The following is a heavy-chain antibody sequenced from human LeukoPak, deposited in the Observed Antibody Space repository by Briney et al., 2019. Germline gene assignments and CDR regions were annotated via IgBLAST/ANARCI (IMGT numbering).Heavy chain of an antibody. CDR2: INHSGST. D-gene: IGHD5-24*01. V-gene: IGHV4-34*01. CDR1: GGSFSGYY. Sequence: SETLSLTCAVYGGSFSGYYWSWIRQPPGKGLEWIGEINHSGSTNYNPSLKSRVTISVDTSKNQFSLKLRSVTAADTAVYYCARLGDGYNRPTGYWGQGTLVTVSS. CDR3: ARLGDGYNRPTGY. J-gene: IGHJ4*02.